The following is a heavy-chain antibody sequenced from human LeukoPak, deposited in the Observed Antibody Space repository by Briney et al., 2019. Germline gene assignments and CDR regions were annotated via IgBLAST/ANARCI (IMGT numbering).Heavy chain of an antibody. Sequence: SGRSLRLSCAASGFTVAGNHMTWVRQAPGKGLEWVSLLYSVGSTYYSDSVKGRFTISRDNLKNVLYLQINSLRPEDTAVYYCARDRDGYNVNWFDPWGQGTLVTVSS. CDR3: ARDRDGYNVNWFDP. D-gene: IGHD5-24*01. V-gene: IGHV3-53*05. CDR1: GFTVAGNH. CDR2: LYSVGST. J-gene: IGHJ5*02.